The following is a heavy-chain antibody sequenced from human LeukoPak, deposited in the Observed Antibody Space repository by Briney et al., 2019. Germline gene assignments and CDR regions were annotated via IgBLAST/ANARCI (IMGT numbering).Heavy chain of an antibody. V-gene: IGHV3-23*01. CDR1: GFTFRSYA. D-gene: IGHD2-2*01. CDR3: AKGDCSSTSCYAPADY. CDR2: ISGNGGGT. J-gene: IGHJ4*02. Sequence: GESLRLSCAASGFTFRSYAMSWVRQAPGKGLEWVSAISGNGGGTYYADSVKGRFTISRDNSKNTLYLQMNSLRAEDTAVYYCAKGDCSSTSCYAPADYWGQGTLATVSS.